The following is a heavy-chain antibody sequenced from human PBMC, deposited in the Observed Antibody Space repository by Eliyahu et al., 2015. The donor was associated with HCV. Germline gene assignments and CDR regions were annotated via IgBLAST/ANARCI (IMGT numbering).Heavy chain of an antibody. CDR3: ARHVGHRGYSYGCYDY. CDR2: IYYSGST. V-gene: IGHV4-39*01. D-gene: IGHD5-18*01. Sequence: QLQLQESGPGLVKPSETLSLTCTVSGGSXSXXSYSWGXIRPPPGKGLEWIGXIYYSGSTYXNPSXKXRVTISVDTSKNQFSLKLSSVTAADTAVYYCARHVGHRGYSYGCYDYWGQGTLVTVSS. J-gene: IGHJ4*02. CDR1: GGSXSXXSYS.